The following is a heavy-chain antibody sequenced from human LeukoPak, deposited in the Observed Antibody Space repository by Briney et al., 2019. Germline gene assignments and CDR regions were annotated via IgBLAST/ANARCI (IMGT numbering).Heavy chain of an antibody. J-gene: IGHJ4*02. Sequence: GASVKVSCKASGGTFSSYAISWVRQAPGQGLEWMGGIIPILGIANYAQKFRGRVTITADKSTSTAYMELSSLRSEDTAVYYCASGRAAINFDYWGQGTLVTVSS. V-gene: IGHV1-69*10. D-gene: IGHD2-2*02. CDR1: GGTFSSYA. CDR2: IIPILGIA. CDR3: ASGRAAINFDY.